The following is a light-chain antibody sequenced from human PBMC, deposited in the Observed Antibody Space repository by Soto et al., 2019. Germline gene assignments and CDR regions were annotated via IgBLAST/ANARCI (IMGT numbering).Light chain of an antibody. CDR1: QSVLFSSNHNNY. V-gene: IGKV4-1*01. Sequence: DIVMTQSPDSLAVSLGERATINCKSSQSVLFSSNHNNYLAWYQQKTGQPPNLLIYRASTRESGVPDRFSGRGSWTDFTLTISSLQAEDVAVYYCQQYYSTPWTFGQGTKVEIK. CDR3: QQYYSTPWT. CDR2: RAS. J-gene: IGKJ1*01.